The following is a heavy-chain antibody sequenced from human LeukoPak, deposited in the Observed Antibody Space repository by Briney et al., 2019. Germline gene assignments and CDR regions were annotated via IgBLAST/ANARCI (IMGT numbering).Heavy chain of an antibody. CDR1: GGSISSGVYY. D-gene: IGHD3-9*01. Sequence: SETLSLTCTVAGGSISSGVYYWSWIRQPPGKGLEWIGYVYHSGSTYYNPSLKSRVTISVDRYKHQFSLKLSSVTAADTAVYYCARDVEGLRYFDRPDAFDIWGQGTMVTVSS. V-gene: IGHV4-30-2*01. CDR2: VYHSGST. J-gene: IGHJ3*02. CDR3: ARDVEGLRYFDRPDAFDI.